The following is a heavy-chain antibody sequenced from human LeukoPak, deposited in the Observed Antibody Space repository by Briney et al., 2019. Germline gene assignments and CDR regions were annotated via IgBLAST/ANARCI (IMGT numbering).Heavy chain of an antibody. J-gene: IGHJ4*02. D-gene: IGHD3-10*01. CDR1: GGSMNSRDYY. CDR2: IYYSGST. CDR3: ARGAMGRGVPHFDC. V-gene: IGHV4-30-4*01. Sequence: NPSETLSLTCTVSGGSMNSRDYYWGWIRQPPGKVLEWIGYIYYSGSTYYNPSLKSRFSTSVDRSQNQFSLELSSVTAADTAVYYCARGAMGRGVPHFDCWGQGTLVIVSS.